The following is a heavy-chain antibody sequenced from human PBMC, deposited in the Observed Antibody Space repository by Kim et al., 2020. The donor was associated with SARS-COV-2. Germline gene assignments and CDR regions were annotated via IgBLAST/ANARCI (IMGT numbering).Heavy chain of an antibody. CDR2: ISYDGSNK. CDR3: AKDQFTSLITIVRGAPYYDCYGMDV. D-gene: IGHD3-10*01. CDR1: GFTFSSYG. J-gene: IGHJ6*02. Sequence: GGSLRRSCAASGFTFSSYGMHWVRQAPGKGLEWVAVISYDGSNKYYADSVKGRFTISRDNSKNTLYLQMNSLRAEDTAVYYCAKDQFTSLITIVRGAPYYDCYGMDVWRQGTTVTVSS. V-gene: IGHV3-30*18.